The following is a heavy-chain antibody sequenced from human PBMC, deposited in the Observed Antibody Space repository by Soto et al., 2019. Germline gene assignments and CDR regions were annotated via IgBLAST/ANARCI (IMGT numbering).Heavy chain of an antibody. D-gene: IGHD4-17*01. Sequence: SETLSLTCTVSGGSISSGGYYWSWIRQHPGKGLEWIGYIYYSGSTYYNPSLKSRVTISVDTSKNQFSLKLSSVTAADTAVYYCARAPARGTVTSTDIWGQGTMVTVSS. CDR1: GGSISSGGYY. CDR2: IYYSGST. J-gene: IGHJ3*02. V-gene: IGHV4-31*03. CDR3: ARAPARGTVTSTDI.